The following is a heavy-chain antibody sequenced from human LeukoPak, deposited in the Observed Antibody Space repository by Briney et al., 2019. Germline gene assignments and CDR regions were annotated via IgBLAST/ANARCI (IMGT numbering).Heavy chain of an antibody. J-gene: IGHJ3*02. CDR3: AIEFATVVVSAVISAFDI. D-gene: IGHD2-2*02. V-gene: IGHV1-2*02. Sequence: ASVKVSCKASGYTFTGYYMHWVRQAPGQGLEWMGWINPNSGGTNYAQKFQGRVTMTRDTSISTAYMELSRLRSDDTAVYYCAIEFATVVVSAVISAFDIWGQGTMVTVSS. CDR1: GYTFTGYY. CDR2: INPNSGGT.